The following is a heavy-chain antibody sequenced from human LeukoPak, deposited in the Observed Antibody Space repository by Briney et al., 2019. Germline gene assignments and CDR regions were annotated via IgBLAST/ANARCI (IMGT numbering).Heavy chain of an antibody. V-gene: IGHV1-2*02. J-gene: IGHJ4*02. Sequence: GASVKVSCKASGYTFTDYYMHWVRQAPGRGLEWMGWINPHSGGTNYAQKFQGRVTMTRDTSISTAYMELSRLRSDDSAVYYCARFDQVSETTGGYWGQGTLVTVSS. CDR2: INPHSGGT. D-gene: IGHD1-1*01. CDR3: ARFDQVSETTGGY. CDR1: GYTFTDYY.